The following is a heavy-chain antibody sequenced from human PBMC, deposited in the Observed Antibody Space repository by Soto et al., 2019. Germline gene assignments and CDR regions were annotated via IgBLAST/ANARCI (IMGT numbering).Heavy chain of an antibody. Sequence: SETLSLTCAVSGYSVSSGYYWGFIRQPPGKGLEWIGKIYHSGRTYSNPSLKSRVTISLDTSKNQFSLRLSSVTAADTAVYYCANGYTYGQIDYWGQGTLVTVSS. V-gene: IGHV4-38-2*01. CDR3: ANGYTYGQIDY. CDR1: GYSVSSGYY. J-gene: IGHJ4*02. CDR2: IYHSGRT. D-gene: IGHD5-18*01.